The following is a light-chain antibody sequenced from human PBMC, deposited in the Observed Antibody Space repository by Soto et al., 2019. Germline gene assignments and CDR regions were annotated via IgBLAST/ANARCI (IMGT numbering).Light chain of an antibody. Sequence: IQMTQSPSSLSASVGDRVTITGRASQSISSYLNWYQQKPGKAPQLLIYVASRLESGVPSRFSGSGSGTDFTLTISSLQPEDFATYYCQQSYNAPITFGQGTRLAI. CDR2: VAS. V-gene: IGKV1-39*01. CDR3: QQSYNAPIT. CDR1: QSISSY. J-gene: IGKJ5*01.